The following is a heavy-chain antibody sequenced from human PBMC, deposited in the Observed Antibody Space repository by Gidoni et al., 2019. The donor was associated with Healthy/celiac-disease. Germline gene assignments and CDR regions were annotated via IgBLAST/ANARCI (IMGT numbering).Heavy chain of an antibody. J-gene: IGHJ4*02. CDR1: GFTFSSYW. CDR3: ARVPRAYYDILTGIMRKDY. CDR2: IKQDGSEK. D-gene: IGHD3-9*01. V-gene: IGHV3-7*01. Sequence: EVQLVESGGGLVQPGGSLRLACAASGFTFSSYWMSWVRQAPGKGLEWVANIKQDGSEKYYVDSVKGRFTISRDNAKNSLYLQMNSLRAEDTAVYYCARVPRAYYDILTGIMRKDYWGQGTLVTVSS.